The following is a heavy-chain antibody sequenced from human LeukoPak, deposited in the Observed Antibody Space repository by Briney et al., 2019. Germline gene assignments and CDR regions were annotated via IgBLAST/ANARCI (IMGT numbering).Heavy chain of an antibody. Sequence: GGSLRLSCAASGFTFSSYGMHWVRQAPGKGLEWVAVIWYDGSNKYYADSVKGRFTISRDNSKNTLYLQMSSLRAEDTAVYYCARENGGGGSCLLCDWFDPWGQGTLVTVSS. CDR1: GFTFSSYG. D-gene: IGHD2-15*01. J-gene: IGHJ5*02. CDR3: ARENGGGGSCLLCDWFDP. V-gene: IGHV3-33*01. CDR2: IWYDGSNK.